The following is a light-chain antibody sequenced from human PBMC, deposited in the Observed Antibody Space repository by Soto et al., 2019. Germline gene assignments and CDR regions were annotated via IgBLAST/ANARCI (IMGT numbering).Light chain of an antibody. CDR2: RAS. V-gene: IGKV1-5*03. Sequence: DIQMTQSPSAMSASVGDRVTITCRSSQNIDRWLAWYQQKPGKAPKILIYRASSLESGVPLRFSGSGSGAEFTLTISSLQPDDFATYYCQQYYSSSPWTFGQGTKVDI. J-gene: IGKJ1*01. CDR3: QQYYSSSPWT. CDR1: QNIDRW.